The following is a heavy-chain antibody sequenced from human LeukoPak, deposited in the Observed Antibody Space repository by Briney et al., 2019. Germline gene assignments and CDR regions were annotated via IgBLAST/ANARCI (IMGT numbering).Heavy chain of an antibody. CDR1: GGSFSGYY. D-gene: IGHD6-13*01. Sequence: SETLSLTCAVYGGSFSGYYWSWIRQPPGKGLEWIGEINHSGSTNYNPSLKSRVTISVDTSKNQFSLKLSSVTAADTAVYYCARHEYSSSWYFSDYWGQGTLVTVSS. CDR2: INHSGST. J-gene: IGHJ4*02. CDR3: ARHEYSSSWYFSDY. V-gene: IGHV4-34*01.